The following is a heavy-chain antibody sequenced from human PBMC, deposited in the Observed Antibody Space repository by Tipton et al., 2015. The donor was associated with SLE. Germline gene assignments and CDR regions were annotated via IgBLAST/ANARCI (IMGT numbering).Heavy chain of an antibody. CDR1: GDSISTSYYY. D-gene: IGHD2-21*01. J-gene: IGHJ4*02. Sequence: TLSLTCTVSGDSISTSYYYSAWICQPPGKGRQWRGSIFSTGTTYYTPSLRSRAPVSVDTSKNQFSLKLNSVTAADTAVYFCARHSCGGARDFDWWGQGTLVTVSS. CDR3: ARHSCGGARDFDW. V-gene: IGHV4-39*07. CDR2: IFSTGTT.